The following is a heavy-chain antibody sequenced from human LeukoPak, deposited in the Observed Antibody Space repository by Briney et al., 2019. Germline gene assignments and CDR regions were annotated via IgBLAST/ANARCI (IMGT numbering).Heavy chain of an antibody. V-gene: IGHV3-23*01. J-gene: IGHJ4*02. CDR2: ITGSGSNT. Sequence: GGSLRLSCAASGFSFSSFAMSWVRQAPGKGLEWVSAITGSGSNTYYADSVKGRSTISRDNSKNTLYLQMNSMRADDTAVYYCARRTALEQYFDYWGQGTLVTVSS. D-gene: IGHD1/OR15-1a*01. CDR3: ARRTALEQYFDY. CDR1: GFSFSSFA.